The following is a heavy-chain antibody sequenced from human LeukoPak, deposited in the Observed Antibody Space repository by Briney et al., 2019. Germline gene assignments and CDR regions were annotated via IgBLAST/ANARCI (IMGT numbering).Heavy chain of an antibody. CDR3: ARGLSGD. Sequence: SSETLSLTCTVSGGSISSYYGSWIRQPPGKGLEWIGYIYYSGSTNYNPSLKSRVTISVDTSKNQFSLKLSSVTAADTAVYYCARGLSGDWGQGTLVTVSS. J-gene: IGHJ4*02. D-gene: IGHD1-26*01. V-gene: IGHV4-59*01. CDR2: IYYSGST. CDR1: GGSISSYY.